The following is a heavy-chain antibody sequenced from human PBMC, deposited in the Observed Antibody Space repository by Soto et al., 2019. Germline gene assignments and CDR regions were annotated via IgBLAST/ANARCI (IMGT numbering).Heavy chain of an antibody. D-gene: IGHD3-22*01. CDR3: ARAGRYYYASSGYYSS. CDR2: INHSGST. CDR1: GGSFSGYY. J-gene: IGHJ4*02. Sequence: QVQLQQWGAGLLKPSETLSLTCAVYGGSFSGYYWSWIRQPPGKGLEWIGEINHSGSTNYNPSLKSRVTISVDTSKNQFSLKLSSVTAADTAVYYCARAGRYYYASSGYYSSWGQGTLVTVSS. V-gene: IGHV4-34*01.